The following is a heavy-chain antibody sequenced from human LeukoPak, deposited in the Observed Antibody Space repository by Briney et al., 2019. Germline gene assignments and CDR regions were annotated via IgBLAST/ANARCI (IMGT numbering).Heavy chain of an antibody. CDR1: GGSISSYY. Sequence: KPSETLSLTCTVSGGSISSYYWSWIRQPPGKGLEWIVYIYYSGSTNYNPSLKSRVTISVDTSKNQFSLMLSSVTAADTTVYYCARAGYYDSSGYFRYYYYYYMDVWGKGTTVTVSS. J-gene: IGHJ6*03. D-gene: IGHD3-22*01. V-gene: IGHV4-59*01. CDR3: ARAGYYDSSGYFRYYYYYYMDV. CDR2: IYYSGST.